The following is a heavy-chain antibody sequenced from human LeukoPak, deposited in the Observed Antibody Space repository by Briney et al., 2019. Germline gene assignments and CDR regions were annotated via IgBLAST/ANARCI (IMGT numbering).Heavy chain of an antibody. CDR2: IDNDGHGI. Sequence: GRSLRLSCAASGFTFSGYWMHWVRHGPEKGLELVSRIDNDGHGIIYADSVKGRFTTSRDNAKNTLYLQMNSLRVEDTAVYYCAAGGGWDPSFGVVTHIDVWGKGTTVAVS. D-gene: IGHD3-3*01. J-gene: IGHJ6*03. CDR3: AAGGGWDPSFGVVTHIDV. V-gene: IGHV3-74*01. CDR1: GFTFSGYW.